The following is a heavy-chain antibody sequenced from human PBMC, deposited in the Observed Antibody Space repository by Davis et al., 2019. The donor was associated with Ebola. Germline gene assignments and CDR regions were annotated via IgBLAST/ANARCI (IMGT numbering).Heavy chain of an antibody. CDR1: GGSFTDYF. J-gene: IGHJ5*02. Sequence: MPSETLSLTCAVYGGSFTDYFWSWIRQPPGKGLEWIGETSHHPDYTNYSPSFGGRVTISVDTSNNQFSLTLRSVTAADTAVYYCARDNGQYAGWLDPWGQGTLVTVSS. CDR2: TSHHPDYT. CDR3: ARDNGQYAGWLDP. D-gene: IGHD2-8*01. V-gene: IGHV4-34*01.